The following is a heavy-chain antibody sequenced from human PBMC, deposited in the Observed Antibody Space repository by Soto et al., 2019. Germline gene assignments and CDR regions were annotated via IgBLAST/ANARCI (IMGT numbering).Heavy chain of an antibody. Sequence: GESLKISCAASGFTFSSYGMHWVRQAPGKGLEWVAVIWYDGSNKYYADSVKGRFTISRDNSKNTLYLQMNSLRAEDTAVYYCARTKYSSSWPYYYYGMDVWGQGTTVTVSS. D-gene: IGHD6-13*01. V-gene: IGHV3-33*01. J-gene: IGHJ6*02. CDR2: IWYDGSNK. CDR3: ARTKYSSSWPYYYYGMDV. CDR1: GFTFSSYG.